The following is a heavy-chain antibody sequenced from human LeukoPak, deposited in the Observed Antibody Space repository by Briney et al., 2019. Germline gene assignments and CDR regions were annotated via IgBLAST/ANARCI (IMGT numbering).Heavy chain of an antibody. Sequence: GGSLRLSCEASGFIFSSFGMNWVRQAPGKGLEWVSSISRSGSYIYYADSVKGRFTISRDNPKNLLFLQMNSLRADDTAVYYCAGPLGYCTSTSCYTPFDYWGQGTLVTVSS. CDR1: GFIFSSFG. D-gene: IGHD2-2*02. V-gene: IGHV3-21*01. J-gene: IGHJ4*02. CDR3: AGPLGYCTSTSCYTPFDY. CDR2: ISRSGSYI.